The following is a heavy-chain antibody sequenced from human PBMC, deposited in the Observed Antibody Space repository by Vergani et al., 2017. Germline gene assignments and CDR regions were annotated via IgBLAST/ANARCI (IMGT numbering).Heavy chain of an antibody. CDR2: IRWNSGSI. D-gene: IGHD6-19*01. CDR1: GFTFDNYA. V-gene: IGHV3-9*01. CDR3: ASLAVAGTQEFDD. J-gene: IGHJ4*02. Sequence: EVQLVESGGGLVQPGRSLRLSCAASGFTFDNYAMHWVRQAPGKGLEWVSGIRWNSGSIGYADSVKGRFTISRDNAKNSLYLQMNSQRAEDTALYYCASLAVAGTQEFDDWGQGTLVTVSS.